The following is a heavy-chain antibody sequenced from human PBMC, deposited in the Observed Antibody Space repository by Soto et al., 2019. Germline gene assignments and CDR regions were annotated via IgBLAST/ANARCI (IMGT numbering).Heavy chain of an antibody. Sequence: QVQLQESGPGLVKPSETLSLTCTVSGGSISSYYWSWIRQPPGKGLEWIGYIYYSGSTNYNPSLKSRVTIAVDTSKNQFSLKLSSVTAADTAVYYCARSKRYYCGMDVWGQGTTVTVSS. J-gene: IGHJ6*02. CDR2: IYYSGST. CDR1: GGSISSYY. CDR3: ARSKRYYCGMDV. V-gene: IGHV4-59*01.